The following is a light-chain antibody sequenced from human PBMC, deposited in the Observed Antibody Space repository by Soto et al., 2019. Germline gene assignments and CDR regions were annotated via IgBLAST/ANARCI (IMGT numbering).Light chain of an antibody. CDR2: GAS. CDR1: QSVGSN. Sequence: EIVMTQSPATLSVSPGERATLSCRASQSVGSNLAWYQQKPGQAPRLLIYGASTRATGIPARFSGSGSGTEFTLTISSLQSEDFALYYCQQYNNWPLTFGGGTKVDI. V-gene: IGKV3-15*01. J-gene: IGKJ4*01. CDR3: QQYNNWPLT.